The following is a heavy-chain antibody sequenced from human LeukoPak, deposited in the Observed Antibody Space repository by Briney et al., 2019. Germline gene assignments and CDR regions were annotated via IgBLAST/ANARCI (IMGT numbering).Heavy chain of an antibody. CDR2: IEQDGTEK. Sequence: GGSLRLSCAAAGFTSGFTFNNYWMSWVRQAQGKGLEWVANIEQDGTEKYYVDSVKGRFTISRDNAKDSLYLQMNSLRAEDTAVYYCARTVRKNDFWSGSGYYYYMDVWGKGTTVTVSS. J-gene: IGHJ6*03. CDR3: ARTVRKNDFWSGSGYYYYMDV. D-gene: IGHD3-3*01. V-gene: IGHV3-7*01. CDR1: GFTFNNYW.